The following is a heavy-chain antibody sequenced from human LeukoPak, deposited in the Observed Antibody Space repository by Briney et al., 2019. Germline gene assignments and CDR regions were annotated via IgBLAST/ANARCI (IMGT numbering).Heavy chain of an antibody. J-gene: IGHJ4*02. D-gene: IGHD3-22*01. CDR1: GFTFSSYA. V-gene: IGHV3-23*01. CDR3: AKDRWHYDSSGYYNY. CDR2: ISGSGGST. Sequence: GGSLRLSCAASGFTFSSYAMSWVRQAPGKGLEWVSAISGSGGSTYYADSVKGRFTISRDNSKNTLYLQMNSLRAEDTAVYYCAKDRWHYDSSGYYNYWGQGTLVTVSS.